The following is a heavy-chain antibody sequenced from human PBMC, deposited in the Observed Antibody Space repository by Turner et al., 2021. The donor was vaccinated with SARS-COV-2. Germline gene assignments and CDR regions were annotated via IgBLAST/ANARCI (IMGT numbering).Heavy chain of an antibody. D-gene: IGHD3-22*01. CDR2: INPKSGGT. CDR3: ARTFHSDSSGYHYVPYLQH. Sequence: QVQLVQSGDDVKKPGASVKVSCKASGYTFTGHYIHWVRQAPAQGVEWMGWINPKSGGTNYAQKFQGRVTMTRDTSISTAYMELNRLRSDDTAVYYCARTFHSDSSGYHYVPYLQHWGQGTLLTVSS. J-gene: IGHJ1*01. V-gene: IGHV1-2*02. CDR1: GYTFTGHY.